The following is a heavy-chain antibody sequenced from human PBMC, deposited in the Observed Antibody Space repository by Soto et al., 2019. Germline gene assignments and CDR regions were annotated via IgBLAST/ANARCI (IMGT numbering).Heavy chain of an antibody. Sequence: PSETLSLTCAVYGGSFSGYYWTWIRQPPGTGLEWIGYIYYSGSTYYNPSLKSRVTISVDTSKNQFSLKLSSVTAADTAVYYCARSVFPWGQGTLVTVSS. CDR1: GGSFSGYY. V-gene: IGHV4-34*09. J-gene: IGHJ5*02. D-gene: IGHD2-8*01. CDR3: ARSVFP. CDR2: IYYSGST.